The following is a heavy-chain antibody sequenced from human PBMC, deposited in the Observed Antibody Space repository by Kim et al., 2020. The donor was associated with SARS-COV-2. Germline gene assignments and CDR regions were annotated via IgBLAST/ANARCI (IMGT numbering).Heavy chain of an antibody. V-gene: IGHV4-39*01. J-gene: IGHJ5*02. D-gene: IGHD6-6*01. CDR3: ARLGSSSVGGDWFDP. Sequence: SETLSLTCTVSGGSISSSSYYWGWIRQPPGKGLEWIGSIYYSGSTYYNPSLKSRVTISVDTSKNQFSLKLSSVTAADTAVYYCARLGSSSVGGDWFDPWG. CDR2: IYYSGST. CDR1: GGSISSSSYY.